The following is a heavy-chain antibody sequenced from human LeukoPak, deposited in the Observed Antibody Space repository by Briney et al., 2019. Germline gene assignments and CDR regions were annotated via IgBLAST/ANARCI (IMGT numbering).Heavy chain of an antibody. CDR1: GFTFTNYW. V-gene: IGHV3-7*01. CDR3: ARDQG. CDR2: IKEDGSEK. J-gene: IGHJ4*02. Sequence: GGSLRLACAASGFTFTNYWMSWVRQAPGKGLEWVANIKEDGSEKYYVDSVKGRFTISRDNAKNSLYLQMNSLRAEDTAVYYCARDQGWGQGTLVTVSS.